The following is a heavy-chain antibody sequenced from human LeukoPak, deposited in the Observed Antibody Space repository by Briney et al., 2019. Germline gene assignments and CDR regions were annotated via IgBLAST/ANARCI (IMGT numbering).Heavy chain of an antibody. D-gene: IGHD6-13*01. J-gene: IGHJ4*02. Sequence: SETLSLTCAVYGESLSNYYWSWIRQPPGKGLEWIGEIHHSGTTNYKWSLEGRVTISVDTSKNQFSLKLISVTAADTAVYYCARSPANSWSNFDYWGQGTLVTVSS. CDR3: ARSPANSWSNFDY. CDR2: IHHSGTT. CDR1: GESLSNYY. V-gene: IGHV4-34*01.